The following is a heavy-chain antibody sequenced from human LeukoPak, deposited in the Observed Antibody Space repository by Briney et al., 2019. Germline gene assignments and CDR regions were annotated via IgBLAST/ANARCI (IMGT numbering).Heavy chain of an antibody. D-gene: IGHD6-13*01. CDR2: IYYSGST. J-gene: IGHJ6*03. V-gene: IGHV4-30-4*07. CDR1: GGSISSGGYS. Sequence: PSQTLSLTCAVSGGSISSGGYSWSWIRQPPGTGLEWIGYIYYSGSTYYNPSLKSRVTISVDTSKNQFSLKLSSVTAADTAVYYCARASHSSSWYSVSYYYYMDVWGKGTTVTVSS. CDR3: ARASHSSSWYSVSYYYYMDV.